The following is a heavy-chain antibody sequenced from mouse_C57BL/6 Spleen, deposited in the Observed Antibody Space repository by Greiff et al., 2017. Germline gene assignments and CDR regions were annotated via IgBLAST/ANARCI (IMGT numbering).Heavy chain of an antibody. Sequence: DVMLVESGGDLVKPGGSLKLSCAASGFTFRSYGMSWVRQTPDKRLEWVATISSGGSYTYYPDSVTGRFTISRDNAKNTLYLQMSSLKSEDTAMYYCARYYDYDVGFAYWGQGTLVTVAA. D-gene: IGHD2-4*01. CDR2: ISSGGSYT. J-gene: IGHJ3*01. V-gene: IGHV5-6*02. CDR3: ARYYDYDVGFAY. CDR1: GFTFRSYG.